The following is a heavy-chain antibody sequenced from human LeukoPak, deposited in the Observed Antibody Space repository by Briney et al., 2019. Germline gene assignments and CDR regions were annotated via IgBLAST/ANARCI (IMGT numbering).Heavy chain of an antibody. Sequence: PSETLSLTCTVSGGSISSYYWSWVRQPPGKGLEWIGSIYYSGSTYYNPSLKSRVTISVDTSKNQFSLKLSSVTAADTAVYYCARRVGIAAAGTEDYWGQGTLVTVSS. CDR3: ARRVGIAAAGTEDY. V-gene: IGHV4-59*05. CDR1: GGSISSYY. J-gene: IGHJ4*02. CDR2: IYYSGST. D-gene: IGHD6-13*01.